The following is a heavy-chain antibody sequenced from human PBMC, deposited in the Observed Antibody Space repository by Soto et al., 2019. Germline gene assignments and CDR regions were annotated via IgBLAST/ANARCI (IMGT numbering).Heavy chain of an antibody. CDR2: INAGNGNT. CDR3: AREFPSLSSTWREHFQP. J-gene: IGHJ1*01. Sequence: QVQLEQSGAEVRKPGASVKVSCKASGYTFTNYAIHWVRQAPGQRLEWMGWINAGNGNTKCSQKFQGRVTITRDTSANTAYMELSSLTSEDAAVYYCAREFPSLSSTWREHFQPWGQGTLLTVSS. V-gene: IGHV1-3*01. D-gene: IGHD6-13*01. CDR1: GYTFTNYA.